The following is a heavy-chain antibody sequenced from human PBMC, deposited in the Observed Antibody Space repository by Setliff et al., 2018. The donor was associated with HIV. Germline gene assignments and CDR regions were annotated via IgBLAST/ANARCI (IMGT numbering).Heavy chain of an antibody. CDR1: GGSISTSRYY. V-gene: IGHV4-39*01. D-gene: IGHD3-10*01. CDR3: ASLNGSESPYIYYYYMDV. CDR2: INYRGDT. Sequence: LSLTCTVSGGSISTSRYYWGWIRQPPGKGLEWIGSINYRGDTYYNPSLTSRAAIFVDTSKDQISLKLSSVTAADTAVYYCASLNGSESPYIYYYYMDVWGKGTTVTVSS. J-gene: IGHJ6*03.